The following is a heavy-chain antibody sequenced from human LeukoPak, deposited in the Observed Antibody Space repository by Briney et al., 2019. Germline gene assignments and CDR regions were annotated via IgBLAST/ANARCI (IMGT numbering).Heavy chain of an antibody. CDR1: GFTFSSYA. D-gene: IGHD6-19*01. CDR2: ISYDGSNK. Sequence: GGSLRLSCAASGFTFSSYAMHWVRQAPGKGLEWVAVISYDGSNKYYADSVKGRFTISRDNSKNTLYLQMNSLRAEDTAVYYCAKVFPVADQWLDTHYYYYGMDVWGQGTTVTVSS. V-gene: IGHV3-30-3*01. J-gene: IGHJ6*02. CDR3: AKVFPVADQWLDTHYYYYGMDV.